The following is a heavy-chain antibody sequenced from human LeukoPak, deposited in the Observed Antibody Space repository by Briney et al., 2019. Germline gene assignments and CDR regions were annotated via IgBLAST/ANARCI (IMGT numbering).Heavy chain of an antibody. D-gene: IGHD3-22*01. CDR1: GGSISSYY. Sequence: SETLSLTCTVSGGSISSYYWSWIRQPPGKGLDWFGFIFYSGTTNYNPSIKSRVTISVDTSKNQFSLKLSSVTAADTAVYYCARGGWNKFDYWGQGTLVTVSS. V-gene: IGHV4-59*01. CDR3: ARGGWNKFDY. CDR2: IFYSGTT. J-gene: IGHJ4*02.